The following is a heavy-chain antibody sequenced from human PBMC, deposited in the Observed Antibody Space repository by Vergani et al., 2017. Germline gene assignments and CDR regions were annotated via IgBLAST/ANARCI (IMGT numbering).Heavy chain of an antibody. Sequence: QVQLVHSGAEVKKPGASVKVSCKASGGTFSSYTISWVRQAPGKGLEWMGRIIPILGIANYAQKFQGRVTITADKSTSTAYMELSSLRSEDTDVYYWARASGSHLQNWFDPWGQGTLVTVSS. J-gene: IGHJ5*02. CDR1: GGTFSSYT. CDR3: ARASGSHLQNWFDP. V-gene: IGHV1-69*02. CDR2: IIPILGIA. D-gene: IGHD3-10*01.